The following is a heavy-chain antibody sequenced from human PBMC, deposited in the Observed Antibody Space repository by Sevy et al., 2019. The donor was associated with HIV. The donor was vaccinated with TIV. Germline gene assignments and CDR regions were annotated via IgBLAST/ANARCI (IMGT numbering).Heavy chain of an antibody. J-gene: IGHJ3*02. CDR2: INPNSGGT. CDR1: GYTFTGYY. V-gene: IGHV1-2*02. D-gene: IGHD6-19*01. Sequence: PSVKVSCKASGYTFTGYYMHWVRQAPGQGLEWMGWINPNSGGTNYAQKFQGRVTMTRDTSISTAYMELSRLRSDDTAVYYCASHIAVAVGAFDIWGQGTMVTVSS. CDR3: ASHIAVAVGAFDI.